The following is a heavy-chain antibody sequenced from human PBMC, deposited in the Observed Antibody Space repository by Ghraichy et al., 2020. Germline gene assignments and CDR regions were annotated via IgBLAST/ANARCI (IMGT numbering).Heavy chain of an antibody. V-gene: IGHV1-2*04. CDR2: INPNSGGT. CDR1: GYTFTGYY. J-gene: IGHJ6*02. Sequence: ASVKVSCKASGYTFTGYYMHWVRQAPGQGLEWMGWINPNSGGTNYAQKFQGWVTMTRDTSISTAYMELSRLRSDDTAVYYCARESGYYGSGQYGMDVWGQGTTVTVSS. CDR3: ARESGYYGSGQYGMDV. D-gene: IGHD3-10*01.